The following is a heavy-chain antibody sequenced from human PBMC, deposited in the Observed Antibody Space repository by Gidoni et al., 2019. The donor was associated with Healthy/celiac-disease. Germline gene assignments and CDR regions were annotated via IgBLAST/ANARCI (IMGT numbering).Heavy chain of an antibody. Sequence: QVQLVQSGAEVKKPGSSVKVSCKASGGTFSSYAISWVRQAPGQGLEWMGGIIPIFGTANYAQKFQGRVTITADESTSTAYMELSSLRSEDTAVYYCAREVVVVVAATPGFGFDYWGQGTLVTVSS. CDR2: IIPIFGTA. J-gene: IGHJ4*02. V-gene: IGHV1-69*01. CDR1: GGTFSSYA. D-gene: IGHD2-15*01. CDR3: AREVVVVVAATPGFGFDY.